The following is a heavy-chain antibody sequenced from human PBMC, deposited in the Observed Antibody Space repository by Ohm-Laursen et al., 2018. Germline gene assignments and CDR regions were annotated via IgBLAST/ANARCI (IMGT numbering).Heavy chain of an antibody. D-gene: IGHD5-18*01. CDR3: ASWFRSGYSYGYPY. CDR2: IYYSGST. Sequence: TLSLTCAVSGGSISSGGYYWSWIRQHPGKGLEWIGYIYYSGSTYYNPSLKSRVTISVDTSKNQFSLKLSSVTAADTAAYYCASWFRSGYSYGYPYWGQGTLVTVSS. V-gene: IGHV4-31*11. CDR1: GGSISSGGYY. J-gene: IGHJ4*02.